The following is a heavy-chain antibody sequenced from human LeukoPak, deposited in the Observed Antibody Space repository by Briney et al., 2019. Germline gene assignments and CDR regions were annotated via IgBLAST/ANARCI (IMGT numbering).Heavy chain of an antibody. D-gene: IGHD6-19*01. Sequence: ASVKVSCKASGYTFKNYGINWVRQAPGQGLEWMGWMNPYNGNTIYAQNLHGRVTMTTDTSTSTAYLDLRSLTSDDTAVYYCAREKDAVAGIVDYWGQGTLVTVSS. CDR3: AREKDAVAGIVDY. CDR2: MNPYNGNT. V-gene: IGHV1-18*01. CDR1: GYTFKNYG. J-gene: IGHJ4*02.